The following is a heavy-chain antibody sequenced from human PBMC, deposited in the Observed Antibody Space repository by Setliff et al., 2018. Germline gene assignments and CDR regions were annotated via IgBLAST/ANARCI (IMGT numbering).Heavy chain of an antibody. CDR3: IRDTSGRDAFDI. CDR1: GFTFSSYA. J-gene: IGHJ3*02. V-gene: IGHV3-23*01. Sequence: PGWSLRLSCAASGFTFSSYAMTWVRQAPGKGLEWVSGISGYGSRTYYADSVKGRSTISRDNSQNTMYLQMNSLRAEDTAVYYCIRDTSGRDAFDIWGQGTMVTVSS. D-gene: IGHD6-19*01. CDR2: ISGYGSRT.